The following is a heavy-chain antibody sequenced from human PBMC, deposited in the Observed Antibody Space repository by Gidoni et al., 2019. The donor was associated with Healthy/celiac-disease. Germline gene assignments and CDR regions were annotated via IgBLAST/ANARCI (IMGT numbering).Heavy chain of an antibody. CDR1: GGSISSSSYY. CDR3: ARDEHSSGWSGALLYYYYGMDV. V-gene: IGHV4-39*07. J-gene: IGHJ6*02. D-gene: IGHD6-19*01. CDR2: IYYSGST. Sequence: QLQLQESGPGLVKPSETLSLTCTVSGGSISSSSYYWGWLRQPPGKGLEWIGSIYYSGSTYYNPSLKSRVTISVDTSKNQFSLKLSSVTAADTAVYYCARDEHSSGWSGALLYYYYGMDVWGQGTTVTVSS.